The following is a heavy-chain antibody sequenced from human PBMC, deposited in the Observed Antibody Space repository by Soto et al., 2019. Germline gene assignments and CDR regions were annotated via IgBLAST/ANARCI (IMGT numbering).Heavy chain of an antibody. CDR3: ARVVVPAAMPVSYGMDV. V-gene: IGHV3-33*01. CDR2: IWYDGSNK. D-gene: IGHD2-2*01. CDR1: GFTFSSYG. J-gene: IGHJ6*02. Sequence: PGGSLRLSCAASGFTFSSYGMHWVRQAPGKGLEWVAVIWYDGSNKYYADSVKGRFTISRDNSKNTLYLRMNSLRAEDTAVYYCARVVVPAAMPVSYGMDVWGQGTTVTV.